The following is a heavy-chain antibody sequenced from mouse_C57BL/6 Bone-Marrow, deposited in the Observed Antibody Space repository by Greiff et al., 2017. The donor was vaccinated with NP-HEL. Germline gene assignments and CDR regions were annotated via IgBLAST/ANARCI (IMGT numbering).Heavy chain of an antibody. CDR1: GYTFTSYG. CDR2: IYPRSGNT. Sequence: QVQLQQSGAELARPGASVKLSCKASGYTFTSYGISWVKQRTGQGLEWIGEIYPRSGNTYYNEKFKGKATLTADKSSSTAYMELRSLTSEDSAVYFCCYYPSWCAYWGQGTLVTVSA. V-gene: IGHV1-81*01. J-gene: IGHJ3*01. CDR3: CYYPSWCAY. D-gene: IGHD2-3*01.